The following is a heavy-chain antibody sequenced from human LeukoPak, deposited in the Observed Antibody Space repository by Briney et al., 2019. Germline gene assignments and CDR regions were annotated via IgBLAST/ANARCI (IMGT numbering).Heavy chain of an antibody. V-gene: IGHV5-51*01. J-gene: IGHJ5*02. CDR3: ARHTGPRFDP. Sequence: GESLQISCKGSGYRFTNYWIGWVRQMPGKGLEWMGIIYPGDSETRYSPSFQGQVTISADKSISTAYLQWSSLKASDTAMYYCARHTGPRFDPWGQGTLVTVSS. CDR1: GYRFTNYW. CDR2: IYPGDSET.